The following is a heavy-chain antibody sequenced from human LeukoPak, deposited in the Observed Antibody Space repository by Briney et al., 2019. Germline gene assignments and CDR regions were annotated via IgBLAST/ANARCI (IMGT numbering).Heavy chain of an antibody. D-gene: IGHD4-17*01. J-gene: IGHJ4*02. Sequence: ASVKVSCKASGYTFTGYYMHWVRQAPGQGLEWMGWINPNSGGTNYAQKFQGRVTMTEDTSTDTAYMELSSLRSEDTAVYYCATKRGVGYGDKRGFDYWGQGTLVTVSS. CDR1: GYTFTGYY. CDR3: ATKRGVGYGDKRGFDY. V-gene: IGHV1-2*02. CDR2: INPNSGGT.